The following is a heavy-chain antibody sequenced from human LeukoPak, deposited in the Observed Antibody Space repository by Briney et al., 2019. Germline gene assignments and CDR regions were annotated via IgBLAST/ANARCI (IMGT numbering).Heavy chain of an antibody. CDR1: GFTFSSYA. CDR3: AKVSVPAARGDIAFDI. D-gene: IGHD2-2*01. CDR2: ISGSGGST. Sequence: PGGSLRLSCAASGFTFSSYAMSWVRQAPGKGLEWVSAISGSGGSTYYADSVKGRFTISRDNSKNTLYLQMNSLRAEDTAAYYCAKVSVPAARGDIAFDIWGQGTMVTVSS. V-gene: IGHV3-23*01. J-gene: IGHJ3*02.